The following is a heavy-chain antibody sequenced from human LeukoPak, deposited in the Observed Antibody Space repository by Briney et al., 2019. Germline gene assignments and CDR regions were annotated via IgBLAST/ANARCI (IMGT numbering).Heavy chain of an antibody. CDR2: ISPKSGGT. CDR3: ARGKADRWFGDLD. V-gene: IGHV1-2*06. CDR1: GYTFTDYY. D-gene: IGHD3-10*01. Sequence: ASVKVSCKXSGYTFTDYYMHWVRQAPGQGLEWMGRISPKSGGTNYAQKFQGRVTMTRDTSITTAYMEVSRLRSDDTAVYYCARGKADRWFGDLDWGQGTLVTVSS. J-gene: IGHJ4*02.